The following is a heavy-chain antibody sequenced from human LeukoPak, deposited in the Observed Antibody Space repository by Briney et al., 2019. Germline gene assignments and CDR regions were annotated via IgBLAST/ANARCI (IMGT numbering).Heavy chain of an antibody. J-gene: IGHJ4*02. CDR2: IKLDGSEK. V-gene: IGHV3-7*03. D-gene: IGHD2-2*02. CDR1: GFTFGKYW. CDR3: ARDCSSTSCYIQFFDY. Sequence: PGGSLRLSCVASGFTFGKYWMSWVRQAPGKGLEWVANIKLDGSEKNYVNSVKGRFTISRDNTKNSLYLQMNSLRVEDTAVFYCARDCSSTSCYIQFFDYWGQGTLVTVSS.